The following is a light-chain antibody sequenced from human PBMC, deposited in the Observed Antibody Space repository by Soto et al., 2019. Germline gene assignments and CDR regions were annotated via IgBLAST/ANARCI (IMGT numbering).Light chain of an antibody. Sequence: DIVMTQSPLSLPVTPGEPASISCRSSQSLLHSNGYNYLDWYLQKPGQSPQLLIYLGSNRASGVPDRFSGSGSGTDFTLKISRVEAEDVWVYYCMLGRYTFCQGTKLEIK. J-gene: IGKJ2*01. CDR3: MLGRYT. CDR1: QSLLHSNGYNY. CDR2: LGS. V-gene: IGKV2-28*01.